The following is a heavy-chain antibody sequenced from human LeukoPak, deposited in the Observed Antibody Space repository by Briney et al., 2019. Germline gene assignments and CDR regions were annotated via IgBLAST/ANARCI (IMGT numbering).Heavy chain of an antibody. CDR2: LSSRWSYI. Sequence: GRSLRLFCAASRFTLRNYRMNGVRQAPARGLECVSSLSSRWSYIFYADAAEERFAIYRRNAGHCLHLQMQSLRGEDGAVLYCVRIPGYCSDSSCYSTYMDVWGKGTTVTVSS. D-gene: IGHD2-2*02. CDR3: VRIPGYCSDSSCYSTYMDV. V-gene: IGHV3-21*01. CDR1: RFTLRNYR. J-gene: IGHJ6*03.